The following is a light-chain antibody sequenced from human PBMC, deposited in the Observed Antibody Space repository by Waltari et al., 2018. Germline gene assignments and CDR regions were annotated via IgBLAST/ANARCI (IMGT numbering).Light chain of an antibody. CDR3: CSYAGTPRVV. CDR2: EVN. V-gene: IGLV2-23*02. J-gene: IGLJ2*01. Sequence: QSALTQPASVSGSPGQSITIYCTGTNNDIGRYNLVSWYQQHPGKAPKGIIFEVNKRPAGVSNRFSGSKSGNTASLTVSGLHPEDEADYYCCSYAGTPRVVFGGGTKLTVL. CDR1: NNDIGRYNL.